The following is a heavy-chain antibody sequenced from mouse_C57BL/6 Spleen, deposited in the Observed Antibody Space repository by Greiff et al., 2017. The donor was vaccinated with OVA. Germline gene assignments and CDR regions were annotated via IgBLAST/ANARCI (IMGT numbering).Heavy chain of an antibody. CDR3: ARTYGYSYYFDY. V-gene: IGHV7-3*01. D-gene: IGHD2-2*01. J-gene: IGHJ2*01. CDR2: IRNKANGYTT. Sequence: EVNVVESGGGLVQPGGSLSLSCAASGFTFTDYYMSWVRQPPGKALEWLGFIRNKANGYTTEYSASVKGRFTISRDNSQSILYLQMNALRAEDSATYYCARTYGYSYYFDYWGQGTTLTVSS. CDR1: GFTFTDYY.